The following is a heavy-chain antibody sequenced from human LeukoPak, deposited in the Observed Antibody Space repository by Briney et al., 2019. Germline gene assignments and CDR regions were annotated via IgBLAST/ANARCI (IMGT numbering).Heavy chain of an antibody. J-gene: IGHJ5*02. CDR3: ARGGRGRNWFDP. CDR1: GDSVASGGYY. V-gene: IGHV4-61*08. CDR2: IYYSVST. Sequence: SETLSLPCTVSGDSVASGGYYWNWIRQPPGKGLEWNGYIYYSVSTNYNLSLKSRVTISVDTSENQFSLKLTSVTAADTAVYYCARGGRGRNWFDPWGQGTLVTVSS. D-gene: IGHD3-10*01.